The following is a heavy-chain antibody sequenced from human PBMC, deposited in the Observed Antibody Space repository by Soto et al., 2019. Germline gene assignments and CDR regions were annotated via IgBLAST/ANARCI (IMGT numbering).Heavy chain of an antibody. D-gene: IGHD3-10*01. CDR1: GLTFSSYA. CDR3: AKDLVVRGVITFFDY. CDR2: ISGSGGST. J-gene: IGHJ4*02. Sequence: GGSLRLACAASGLTFSSYAMSWVRQAPGKGLEWVSAISGSGGSTYYADSVKGRFTISRDNSKNTLYLQMNSLRAEDTAVYYCAKDLVVRGVITFFDYWGQGTLVTVSS. V-gene: IGHV3-23*01.